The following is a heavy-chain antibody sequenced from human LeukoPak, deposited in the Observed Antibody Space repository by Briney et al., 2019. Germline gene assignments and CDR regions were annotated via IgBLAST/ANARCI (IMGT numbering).Heavy chain of an antibody. V-gene: IGHV1-2*02. CDR3: ARDLDTRNYVDY. D-gene: IGHD5-18*01. CDR1: GYTFTGYY. CDR2: INPNSGGT. Sequence: ASVKVSCKASGYTFTGYYMHWVRQAPGQGLEWMGWINPNSGGTNYAQKFQGRVTVTRDTSISTAYMELSRLRSDDTAVYYCARDLDTRNYVDYWGQGTLVTVSS. J-gene: IGHJ4*02.